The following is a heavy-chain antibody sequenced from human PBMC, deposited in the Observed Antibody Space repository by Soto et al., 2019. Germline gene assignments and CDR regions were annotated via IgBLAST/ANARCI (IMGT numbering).Heavy chain of an antibody. V-gene: IGHV4-34*01. CDR2: MNDSGST. J-gene: IGHJ6*02. D-gene: IGHD6-13*01. Sequence: SETLSLTCAVSGGSFSGYYWSWIRQPPGKGLEWIGEMNDSGSTKYNASLESRVAISVDTSKGQFSLTLSSVTAADTATYYCAKDLSSMWYVDGVDVWGQGTTVTVSS. CDR1: GGSFSGYY. CDR3: AKDLSSMWYVDGVDV.